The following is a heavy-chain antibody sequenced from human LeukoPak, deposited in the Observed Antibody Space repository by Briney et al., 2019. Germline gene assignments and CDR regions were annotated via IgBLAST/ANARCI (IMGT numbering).Heavy chain of an antibody. D-gene: IGHD3-10*01. CDR2: ISGSGGST. CDR1: GFTFSSYA. V-gene: IGHV3-23*01. Sequence: GGSLRLSCAASGFTFSSYAMSWVRQAPGKGLEWVSAISGSGGSTYYADSVKGRFTISRDNSKNTLYLQMNSLRAEDTAVYYCAKGRWFGELLEPLEYWGQGTLVTVSS. CDR3: AKGRWFGELLEPLEY. J-gene: IGHJ4*02.